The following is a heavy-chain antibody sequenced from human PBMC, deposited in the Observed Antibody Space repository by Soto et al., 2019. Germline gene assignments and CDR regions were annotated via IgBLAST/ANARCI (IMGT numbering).Heavy chain of an antibody. D-gene: IGHD5-12*01. CDR1: GFTFSSYW. CDR3: ADSGSYTDV. V-gene: IGHV3-7*01. CDR2: IKEDGSEK. Sequence: EVQLVESGGGLVQPGGSLRLSCAASGFTFSSYWMPWVRKAPGKGLEWVATIKEDGSEKYYVDSVKGRFTISRDNAKNSVYPPMNSLRAEDSAVYYCADSGSYTDVWGKGTTVTVSS. J-gene: IGHJ6*03.